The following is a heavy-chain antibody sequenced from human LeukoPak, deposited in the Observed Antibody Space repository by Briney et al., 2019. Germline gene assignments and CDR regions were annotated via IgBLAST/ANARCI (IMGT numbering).Heavy chain of an antibody. V-gene: IGHV1-2*06. D-gene: IGHD3-10*01. Sequence: ASVKVSCKASGYTFTGYYMHWVRQAPGQGLEWMGRINPNSGGTNYAQKFQGRVTMTRDTSISTAYMELSRLRSDDTAVYYCARWAEGSDAFDIWGQGTMVTVSS. CDR1: GYTFTGYY. J-gene: IGHJ3*02. CDR3: ARWAEGSDAFDI. CDR2: INPNSGGT.